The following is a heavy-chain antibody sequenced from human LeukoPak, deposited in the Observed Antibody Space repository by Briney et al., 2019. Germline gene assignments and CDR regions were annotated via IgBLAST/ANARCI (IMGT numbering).Heavy chain of an antibody. D-gene: IGHD4-17*01. CDR3: TAAHQYGDYGRYYGMDV. CDR2: IVVGSGNT. V-gene: IGHV1-58*02. Sequence: SVKVSCKASGFTFTSSAMQWVRQARGQRLEWIGWIVVGSGNTNYAQKFQERVTITRDMSTSTAYMELSSLRSEDTAVYYCTAAHQYGDYGRYYGMDVWGQGTPVTVSS. CDR1: GFTFTSSA. J-gene: IGHJ6*02.